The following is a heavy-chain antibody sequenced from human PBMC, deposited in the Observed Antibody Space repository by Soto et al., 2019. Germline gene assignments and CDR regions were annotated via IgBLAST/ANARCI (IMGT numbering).Heavy chain of an antibody. D-gene: IGHD3-10*01. CDR1: GFIFKMYW. CDR3: TRGPRPISTGTGDY. V-gene: IGHV3-74*01. J-gene: IGHJ4*02. Sequence: PGGSLRLSCAASGFIFKMYWMHWVRQSPGKGLVWISRIYNDGTYSDYADSVRGRFTISRDNVNDTLYLQMNNLRAEDSGLYYCTRGPRPISTGTGDYWGKGTQGTVSS. CDR2: IYNDGTYS.